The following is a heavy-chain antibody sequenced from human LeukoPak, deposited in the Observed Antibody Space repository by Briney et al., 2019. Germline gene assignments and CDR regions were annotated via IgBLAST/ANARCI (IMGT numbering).Heavy chain of an antibody. CDR2: IRSQAYGRTT. CDR3: TRDSSLSFDY. D-gene: IGHD2-15*01. J-gene: IGHJ4*02. CDR1: AVTSGDYA. V-gene: IGHV3-49*04. Sequence: GRSLRLSCTASAVTSGDYAMSWVRQAPGTGLEWGGFIRSQAYGRTTDSASAVKGIFTISRDYSKSIDLLQMNSMRTDDTAVYYCTRDSSLSFDYWGQGHEVIVTA.